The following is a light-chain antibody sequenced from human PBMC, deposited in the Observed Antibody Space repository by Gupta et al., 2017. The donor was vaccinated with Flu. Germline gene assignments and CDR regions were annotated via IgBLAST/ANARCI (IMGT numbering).Light chain of an antibody. CDR2: AAS. V-gene: IGKV1-33*01. J-gene: IGKJ2*02. Sequence: DIQMTQSTLSLSASEGDRVTISCRASQDSNNYLNWYQQKTGKAPNVLIYAASNLERRVPSRFSGSGSGTDFSFTISSLQPEDIATYFCQQYYDPPWTFGQGTKLEI. CDR3: QQYYDPPWT. CDR1: QDSNNY.